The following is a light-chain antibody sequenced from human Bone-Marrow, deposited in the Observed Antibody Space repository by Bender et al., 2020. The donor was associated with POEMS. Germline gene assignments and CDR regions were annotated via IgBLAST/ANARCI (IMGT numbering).Light chain of an antibody. CDR1: NSDIGGYDY. J-gene: IGLJ3*02. Sequence: QSALTQPRSVSGSPGQSVTISCTGTNSDIGGYDYVSWYQQHPGKAPKLILYDVSERPSGIPERFSGSNSGNTATLTISGTQTMDEADYYCQAWESSRVFGGGTKLTVL. V-gene: IGLV2-11*01. CDR2: DVS. CDR3: QAWESSRV.